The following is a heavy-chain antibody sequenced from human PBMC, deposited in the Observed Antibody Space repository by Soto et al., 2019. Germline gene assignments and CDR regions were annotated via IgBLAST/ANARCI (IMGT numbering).Heavy chain of an antibody. D-gene: IGHD3-22*01. CDR1: GFTFSSYA. J-gene: IGHJ4*02. Sequence: GGSLRLSCAASGFTFSSYAMSWVRQAPGTGLEWVSAISGSGGSTYYADSVKGRFTISRDNSKNTLHLQMNSLRAEDTAVYYCAKATRIGSGYYFDYWGQGTLVTVSS. CDR2: ISGSGGST. V-gene: IGHV3-23*01. CDR3: AKATRIGSGYYFDY.